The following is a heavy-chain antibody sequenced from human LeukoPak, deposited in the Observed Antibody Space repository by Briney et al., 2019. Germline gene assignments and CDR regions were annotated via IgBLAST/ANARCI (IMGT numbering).Heavy chain of an antibody. D-gene: IGHD6-19*01. CDR3: ARSGWYDPFDY. CDR2: IKRDGSEK. Sequence: PGGSLRLSCAASGFTVSSSYINWVRQAPGKGLEWVATIKRDGSEKYSVDSMKGRFTISRDNAKSSLYLQMNRLRAEDTAVYYCARSGWYDPFDYWGQGTLVTVSS. V-gene: IGHV3-7*01. J-gene: IGHJ4*02. CDR1: GFTVSSSY.